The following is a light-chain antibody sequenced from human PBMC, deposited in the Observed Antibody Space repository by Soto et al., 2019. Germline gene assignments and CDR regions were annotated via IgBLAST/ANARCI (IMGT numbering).Light chain of an antibody. CDR3: QQYHNWPRT. J-gene: IGKJ1*01. CDR1: QSVSNN. V-gene: IGKV3-15*01. CDR2: GAS. Sequence: EIVLTQSPGALSLSPRERATLSCMASQSVSNNYLAWYQQKPGQAPRLLIYGASNRATGVPARFSGSGSGTEFTLTITSLQSEDFAVYYCQQYHNWPRTFGQGTKVDIK.